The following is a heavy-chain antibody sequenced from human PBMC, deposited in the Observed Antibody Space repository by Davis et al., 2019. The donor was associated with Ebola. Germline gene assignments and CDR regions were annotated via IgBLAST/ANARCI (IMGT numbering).Heavy chain of an antibody. D-gene: IGHD2-8*01. V-gene: IGHV1-3*01. CDR3: ARGLLMVYATARWDFDY. CDR1: GYTFTSYA. J-gene: IGHJ4*02. CDR2: INAGNGNT. Sequence: ASVKVSCKASGYTFTSYAMHWVRQAPGQRLEWMGWINAGNGNTKYSQQFQGRVTVTRDTSASTAYMELSSLRSEDTAVYYCARGLLMVYATARWDFDYWGQGTLVTVSS.